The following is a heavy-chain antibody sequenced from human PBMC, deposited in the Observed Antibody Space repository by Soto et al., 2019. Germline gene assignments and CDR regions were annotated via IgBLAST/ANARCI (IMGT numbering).Heavy chain of an antibody. Sequence: PGESLKISCAASGFTFSSYGMHWVRQAPGKGLEWVAVIWYDGSNKYYADSVKGRFTISRDNSKNTLYLQMNSLRDEDTAVYYCARDYLRDPDDWGQGTLVTVSS. CDR3: ARDYLRDPDD. D-gene: IGHD4-17*01. CDR1: GFTFSSYG. CDR2: IWYDGSNK. V-gene: IGHV3-33*01. J-gene: IGHJ4*02.